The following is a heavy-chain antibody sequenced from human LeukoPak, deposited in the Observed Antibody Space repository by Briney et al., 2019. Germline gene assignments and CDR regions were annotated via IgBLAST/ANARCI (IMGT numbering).Heavy chain of an antibody. Sequence: GGSLRLSCAASGFTFRNYAMSWVRQAPGKGLEWVSAISGSGSGTYYADSVKGRFAISRDNSRNTLFLHMNSLRAEDTAVYYCARGVGTTNPPEDYWGQGTLVTVSS. CDR3: ARGVGTTNPPEDY. D-gene: IGHD1-26*01. CDR2: ISGSGSGT. CDR1: GFTFRNYA. J-gene: IGHJ4*02. V-gene: IGHV3-23*01.